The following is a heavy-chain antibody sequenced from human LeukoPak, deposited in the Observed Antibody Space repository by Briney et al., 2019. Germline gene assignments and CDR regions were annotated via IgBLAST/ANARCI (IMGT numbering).Heavy chain of an antibody. CDR3: ARVAVADPNSWFDP. J-gene: IGHJ5*02. D-gene: IGHD6-19*01. Sequence: ASVKVSCKVSGYTLTELPMHWVRQAPGKGLEWMGGFDPKDGETIYAQKFQGRVTMTEDTSTDTAYMELSSLRSEDTAVYYSARVAVADPNSWFDPWGQGTLVTVSS. V-gene: IGHV1-24*01. CDR1: GYTLTELP. CDR2: FDPKDGET.